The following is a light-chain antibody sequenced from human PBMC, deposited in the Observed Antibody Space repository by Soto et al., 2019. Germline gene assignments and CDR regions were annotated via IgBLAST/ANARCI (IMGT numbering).Light chain of an antibody. CDR1: SGSIASKY. CDR3: QSYDSSNPV. CDR2: EDN. V-gene: IGLV6-57*01. J-gene: IGLJ3*02. Sequence: NFMLTQPHSVSESPGKTVTISCTRSSGSIASKYVQWYQQRPGSSPTSVIYEDNRRPSGVPDRFSGSIDSSSNAASLSISGLRTADEADYYCQSYDSSNPVFGGGTKLTVL.